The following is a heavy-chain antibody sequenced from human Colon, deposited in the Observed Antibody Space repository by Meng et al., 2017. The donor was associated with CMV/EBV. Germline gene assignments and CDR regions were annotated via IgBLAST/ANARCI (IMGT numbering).Heavy chain of an antibody. CDR2: VYNRGSA. CDR3: ARHVYQRGIDS. V-gene: IGHV4-59*08. J-gene: IGHJ1*01. Sequence: QVQMQESGPGLVKPSETLSLSCSRSSDLSSGHYWGWIRQPPGKGLEWIGYVYNRGSARYSLSLKSRVTISVDMSKNQFSLRLSSVTAADTALYFCARHVYQRGIDSWGQGTLVTVSS. D-gene: IGHD5/OR15-5a*01. CDR1: SDLSSGHY.